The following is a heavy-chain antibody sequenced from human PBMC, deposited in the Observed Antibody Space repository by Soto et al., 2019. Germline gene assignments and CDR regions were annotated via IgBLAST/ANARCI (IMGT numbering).Heavy chain of an antibody. Sequence: PGESLKISCEGSGYSFISYCIVLVRQMPGKGLEWMGIIYPGDSDTRYSPSFQGQVTISADKSISTAYLQWSSLKASDTAMYYCARHRGYSYAKDYWGQGTLVTVSS. D-gene: IGHD5-18*01. V-gene: IGHV5-51*01. CDR3: ARHRGYSYAKDY. CDR1: GYSFISYC. CDR2: IYPGDSDT. J-gene: IGHJ4*02.